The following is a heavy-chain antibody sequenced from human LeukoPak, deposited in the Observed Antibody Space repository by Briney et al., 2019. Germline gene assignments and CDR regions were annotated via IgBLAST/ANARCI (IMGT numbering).Heavy chain of an antibody. CDR1: GFTFSSYA. CDR3: ARGGGYDSSGYLFDY. CDR2: ISGSDGDT. D-gene: IGHD3-22*01. V-gene: IGHV3-23*01. J-gene: IGHJ4*02. Sequence: QPGGSLRLSCAASGFTFSSYAMHWVRQAPGKGLEWVSTISGSDGDTYYADSVKGRFTISRDNSKNSLYLQMNSLRAEDTAVYYCARGGGYDSSGYLFDYWGQGTLVTVSS.